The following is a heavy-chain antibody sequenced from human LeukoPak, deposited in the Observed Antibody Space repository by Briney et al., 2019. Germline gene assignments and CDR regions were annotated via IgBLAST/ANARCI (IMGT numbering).Heavy chain of an antibody. CDR1: GYSISSGYY. CDR3: ARGGELTGGLFDY. Sequence: SETLSLTCTVSGYSISSGYYWGWIRQPPGKGLEWIGSIYHSGSTYYNPSLKSRVTISVDTSKNQFSLKLSSVTAADTAVYYCARGGELTGGLFDYWGQGTLVTVSS. D-gene: IGHD1-26*01. CDR2: IYHSGST. J-gene: IGHJ4*02. V-gene: IGHV4-38-2*02.